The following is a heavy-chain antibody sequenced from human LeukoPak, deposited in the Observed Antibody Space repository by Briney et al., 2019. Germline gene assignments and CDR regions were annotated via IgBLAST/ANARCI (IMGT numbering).Heavy chain of an antibody. CDR1: GYTFTSYY. D-gene: IGHD3-9*01. CDR2: INPSGGST. J-gene: IGHJ5*02. CDR3: ARDRGYFDSENWFDP. V-gene: IGHV1-46*01. Sequence: GASVKVSCKASGYTFTSYYMHWARQAPGQGLEWMGIINPSGGSTSYAQKFQSRVTMTRDTSTSTVYMELSSLRSEDTAVYYCARDRGYFDSENWFDPWGQGTLVTVSS.